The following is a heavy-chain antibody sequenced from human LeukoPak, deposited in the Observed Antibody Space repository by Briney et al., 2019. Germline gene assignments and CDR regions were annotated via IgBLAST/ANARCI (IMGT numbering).Heavy chain of an antibody. D-gene: IGHD1-1*01. CDR1: GFTFSSYS. J-gene: IGHJ5*02. CDR3: APLGGTTHHGFDP. V-gene: IGHV3-21*01. Sequence: KSGGSLRLSCAASGFTFSSYSMNWVRQAPGKGLEWVSSISSSSSYIYYADSVKGRFTISGDNAKNSLYLQMNSLRAEDTAVYYCAPLGGTTHHGFDPWGQGTLVTVSS. CDR2: ISSSSSYI.